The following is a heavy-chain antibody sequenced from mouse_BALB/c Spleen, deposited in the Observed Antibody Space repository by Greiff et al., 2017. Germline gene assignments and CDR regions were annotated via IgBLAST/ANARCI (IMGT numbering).Heavy chain of an antibody. Sequence: VQLVESAAELARPGASVKMSCKASGYTFTSYTMHWVKQRPGQGLEWIGYINPSSGYTEYNQKFKDKTTLTADKSSSTAYMQLSSLTSEDSAVYYCARSGGYYVWFAYWGQGTLVTVSA. CDR2: INPSSGYT. V-gene: IGHV1-4*02. CDR1: GYTFTSYT. CDR3: ARSGGYYVWFAY. J-gene: IGHJ3*01. D-gene: IGHD2-3*01.